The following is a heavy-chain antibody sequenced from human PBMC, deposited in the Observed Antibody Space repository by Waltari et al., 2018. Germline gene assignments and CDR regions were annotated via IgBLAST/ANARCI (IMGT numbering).Heavy chain of an antibody. J-gene: IGHJ6*04. Sequence: EVQLLESGGGLVQPGGSLRLSCAASGFTFSSYAMSWVRQAPGKGVEWVAVIYSGGSTYYADSVKGRFTISRDNSKNTLYLQMNSLRAEDTAVYYCAKAGINYDSSGYNMDVWGKGTTVTVSS. CDR3: AKAGINYDSSGYNMDV. D-gene: IGHD3-22*01. CDR2: IYSGGST. CDR1: GFTFSSYA. V-gene: IGHV3-23*03.